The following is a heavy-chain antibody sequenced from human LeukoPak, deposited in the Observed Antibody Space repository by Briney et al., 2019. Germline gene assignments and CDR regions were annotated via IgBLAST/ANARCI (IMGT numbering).Heavy chain of an antibody. CDR2: ISYNSDTI. V-gene: IGHV3-9*01. J-gene: IGHJ2*01. Sequence: PGRSLRLSCAASGFTFDDYAMHWARQAPGKGLEWVSGISYNSDTIAYADSVKGRFTISRDKAKNSLYLQMNSLRAEDTALYYCAKDYCGGDCYSGWYFDLWGRGTLVTVSS. CDR3: AKDYCGGDCYSGWYFDL. CDR1: GFTFDDYA. D-gene: IGHD2-21*02.